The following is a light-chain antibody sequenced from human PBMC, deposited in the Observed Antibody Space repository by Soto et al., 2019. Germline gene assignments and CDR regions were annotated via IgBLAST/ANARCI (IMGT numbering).Light chain of an antibody. CDR3: SSYAGIKNVL. J-gene: IGLJ2*01. CDR2: EVN. CDR1: NSDVGGYNY. Sequence: QSALTQPPSASGSSGHSVTISCTGTNSDVGGYNYVSWYQQHPGKAPKLMIYEVNKRPSGVPDRFSGSKSGNTASLTVSGLRAEDEDDYYCSSYAGIKNVLFGGGTKLTVL. V-gene: IGLV2-8*01.